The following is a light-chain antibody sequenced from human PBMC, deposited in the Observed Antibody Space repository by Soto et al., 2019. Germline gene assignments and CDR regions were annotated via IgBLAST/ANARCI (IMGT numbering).Light chain of an antibody. CDR2: AAS. V-gene: IGKV1-39*01. CDR3: LKTYTSKWT. Sequence: DIQVTQSPSSLSASVGDRVTITCRASQTITNSLNSYLNWYQQKQGKAPKLLIYAASTLQSGVPLRFNGSGYGTDFTITISSVKSEDFEPYYCLKTYTSKWTFGNGNRVEIK. J-gene: IGKJ1*01. CDR1: QTITNSLNSY.